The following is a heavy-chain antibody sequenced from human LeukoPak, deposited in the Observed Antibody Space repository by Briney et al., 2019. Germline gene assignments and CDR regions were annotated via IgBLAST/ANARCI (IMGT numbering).Heavy chain of an antibody. CDR1: GFTFSTYW. D-gene: IGHD3-3*01. J-gene: IGHJ1*01. CDR3: ARAPSEIGGYYPEYFRH. V-gene: IGHV3-74*01. Sequence: PGGSLRLSCAASGFTFSTYWMHWVCQAPGKGLVWVSRIKSDGSTNYADSVKGRFTISRDNAKNTLSLQMNSLRPEDTGGYYCARAPSEIGGYYPEYFRHWGQGTLVTVSS. CDR2: IKSDGST.